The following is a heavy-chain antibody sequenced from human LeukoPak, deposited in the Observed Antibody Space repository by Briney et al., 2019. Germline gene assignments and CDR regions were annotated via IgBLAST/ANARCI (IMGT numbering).Heavy chain of an antibody. CDR1: GGSIGSYY. V-gene: IGHV4-59*01. CDR3: ASRGYSYTYDY. Sequence: SETLSLTCTVSGGSIGSYYWSWIRQPPGKGLEWIGYIYYSGSTNYNPSLKSRVTISVDTSKNQFSLKLNSVTAADTAVYYCASRGYSYTYDYWGQGTLVTVSS. D-gene: IGHD5-18*01. J-gene: IGHJ4*02. CDR2: IYYSGST.